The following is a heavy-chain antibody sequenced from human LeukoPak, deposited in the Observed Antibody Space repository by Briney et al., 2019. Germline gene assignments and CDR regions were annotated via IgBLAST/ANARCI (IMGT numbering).Heavy chain of an antibody. J-gene: IGHJ4*02. V-gene: IGHV4-39*07. CDR2: IYYSGST. Sequence: SETLSLTCTVSGGSISSSSYYWGWIRQPPGKGLEWIGSIYYSGSTYYNPSLKSRVTISVDTSKNQFSLKLSSVTAADTAVYYCARALWFGELGDWGQGALVTVSS. CDR3: ARALWFGELGD. CDR1: GGSISSSSYY. D-gene: IGHD3-10*01.